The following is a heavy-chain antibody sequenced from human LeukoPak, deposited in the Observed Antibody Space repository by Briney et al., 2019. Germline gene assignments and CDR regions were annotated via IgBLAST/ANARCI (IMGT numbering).Heavy chain of an antibody. CDR3: ARDRRWELLHAFDI. Sequence: SETLSLTCTVSGGSISSYFWSWIRQPPAKGLEWIAYIHYSENTNYNPSLKSRVTISVDTSKNQFSLMLSSVTAADTAVYYCARDRRWELLHAFDIWGQGTMVTVSS. D-gene: IGHD1-26*01. V-gene: IGHV4-59*01. CDR1: GGSISSYF. CDR2: IHYSENT. J-gene: IGHJ3*02.